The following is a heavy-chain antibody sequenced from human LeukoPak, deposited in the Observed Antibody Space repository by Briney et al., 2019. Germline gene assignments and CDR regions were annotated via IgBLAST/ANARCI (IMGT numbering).Heavy chain of an antibody. V-gene: IGHV4-39*01. J-gene: IGHJ3*02. CDR2: IYYSDSGTM. CDR3: ARRPPALGAFDI. Sequence: SETLSLTCTVSCGSISRSSYYWGWIRQSPGKGLEWIGSIYYSDSGTMYYNPSLKSRVTMSADTSKNQFSLRVSSVTAADTAVYYCARRPPALGAFDIWGQGTMVSVSS. CDR1: CGSISRSSYY.